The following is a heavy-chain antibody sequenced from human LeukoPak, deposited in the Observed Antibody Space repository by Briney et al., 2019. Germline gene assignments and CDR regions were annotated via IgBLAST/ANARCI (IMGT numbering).Heavy chain of an antibody. Sequence: GASVKVSCKASGYTFTSYGISWVRQAPGQGLEWMGWISAYNGNTNYAQKLQGRVTMTTDTSTSTAYMELRSLRSDDTAVYYCARGEVSGYSGYGTFDYWGQGTLVTVSS. CDR1: GYTFTSYG. CDR3: ARGEVSGYSGYGTFDY. CDR2: ISAYNGNT. V-gene: IGHV1-18*01. D-gene: IGHD5-12*01. J-gene: IGHJ4*02.